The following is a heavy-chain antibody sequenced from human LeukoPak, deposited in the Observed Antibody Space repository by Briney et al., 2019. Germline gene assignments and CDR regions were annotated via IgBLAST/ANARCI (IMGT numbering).Heavy chain of an antibody. D-gene: IGHD3-22*01. J-gene: IGHJ4*02. CDR1: GFTFSSYS. CDR3: AREDSSGYYYDREFDY. CDR2: ISSSSSTI. V-gene: IGHV3-48*04. Sequence: GGSLRLSCAASGFTFSSYSMNWVRQAPGKGLEWVSYISSSSSTIYYADSVKGRFTISRDNAKNSLYLQMNSLRAEDTAVYYCAREDSSGYYYDREFDYWGQGTLVTVSS.